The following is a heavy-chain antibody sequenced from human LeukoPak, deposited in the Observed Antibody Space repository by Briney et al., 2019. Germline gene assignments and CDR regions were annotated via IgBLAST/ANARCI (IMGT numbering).Heavy chain of an antibody. Sequence: SETLSLTCAVYGGSFSGYYWSWIRQPPGKGLEWIGEINHSGSTNYNPSLKSRVTISVDTSKNQFSLELSSVTAADTAVYYCARSWLSTPYDAFDIWGQGTMVTVSS. CDR1: GGSFSGYY. D-gene: IGHD3-22*01. V-gene: IGHV4-34*01. CDR3: ARSWLSTPYDAFDI. CDR2: INHSGST. J-gene: IGHJ3*02.